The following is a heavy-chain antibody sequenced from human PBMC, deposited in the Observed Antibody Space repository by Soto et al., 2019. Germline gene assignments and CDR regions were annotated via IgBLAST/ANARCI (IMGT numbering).Heavy chain of an antibody. Sequence: GGSLRLSCAASGFTFSSYAMSWVRQAPGKGLEWVSAISGSGGSTYYADSVKGRFTISRDNSKNTLYLQMNSLRAEDTAVYYCASPEVAYYYDSSGYNDAFDIWGQGTMVTVS. CDR2: ISGSGGST. V-gene: IGHV3-23*01. CDR3: ASPEVAYYYDSSGYNDAFDI. CDR1: GFTFSSYA. D-gene: IGHD3-22*01. J-gene: IGHJ3*02.